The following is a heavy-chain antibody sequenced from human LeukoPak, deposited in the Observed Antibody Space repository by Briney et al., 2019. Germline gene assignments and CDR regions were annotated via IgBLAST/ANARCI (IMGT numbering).Heavy chain of an antibody. J-gene: IGHJ4*02. Sequence: ASVKVSCKASGYIFTNYGISWVRQAPGQGLEWMGWISTYNGHTNSAPKLQGRVTMTTDTSTSTVYMEMRSLRSDDTAVYYCARGFPPRIYYDSSGYYSYYFDYWGQGTLVTVSS. CDR1: GYIFTNYG. CDR3: ARGFPPRIYYDSSGYYSYYFDY. V-gene: IGHV1-18*01. D-gene: IGHD3-22*01. CDR2: ISTYNGHT.